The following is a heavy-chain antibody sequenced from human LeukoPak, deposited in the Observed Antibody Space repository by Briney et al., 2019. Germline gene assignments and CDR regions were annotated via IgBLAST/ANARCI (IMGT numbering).Heavy chain of an antibody. V-gene: IGHV3-7*03. D-gene: IGHD1-26*01. CDR1: GFTFSTYW. J-gene: IGHJ3*02. CDR3: AKGTSGSYSLDAFDI. Sequence: GGSLRLSCAASGFTFSTYWMTWVRQSPWKGLEWVANIKQDGSEKYYVDSVKGRFTISRDNARNSLYLQMNSLRPEDMAFYYCAKGTSGSYSLDAFDIWGQGTLVTVSS. CDR2: IKQDGSEK.